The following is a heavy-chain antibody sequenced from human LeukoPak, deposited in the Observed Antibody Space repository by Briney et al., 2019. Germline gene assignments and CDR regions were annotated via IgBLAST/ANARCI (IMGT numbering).Heavy chain of an antibody. V-gene: IGHV1-2*06. CDR2: INPNSGGT. D-gene: IGHD6-19*01. CDR3: ARGRLLARWLANNWSDP. CDR1: GYTFTGYY. J-gene: IGHJ5*02. Sequence: GASVKVSCKASGYTFTGYYMHWVRQAPGQGLEWMGRINPNSGGTNYAQKFQGRVTMTRDTSISTAYMELSRLRSDDTAVYYCARGRLLARWLANNWSDPWGQGTLVTVSS.